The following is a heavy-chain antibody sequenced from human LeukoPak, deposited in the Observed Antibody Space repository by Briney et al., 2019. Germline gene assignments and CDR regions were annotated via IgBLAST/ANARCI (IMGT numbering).Heavy chain of an antibody. D-gene: IGHD2-2*01. CDR2: INDHRGGT. J-gene: IGHJ4*02. CDR3: ARGRSCSTTSCYGGFDY. CDR1: GFTFSRYA. V-gene: IGHV3-23*01. Sequence: GGSVRLSCAASGFTFSRYAMSWMRQAPGKGLEWVSVINDHRGGTYYVDSVKGRFTISRDNSKSTLYLQMNSLRAEDTAVYYCARGRSCSTTSCYGGFDYWGQGTLVTDSS.